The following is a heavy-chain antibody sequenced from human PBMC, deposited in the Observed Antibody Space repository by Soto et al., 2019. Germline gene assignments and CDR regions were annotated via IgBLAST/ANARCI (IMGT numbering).Heavy chain of an antibody. CDR3: XXXXXXGANTDACDV. Sequence: QGQLVQSGAEVKKPGASVKVSCKASGYAFSSHGISRVRQAPGQGLEWVGRINTYNGNLNYAQKFQGRVTMTTDTXXXXXXXXXXXXXXXXXXXXXXXXXXXXGANTDACDVWGQGTTVIVSS. CDR2: INTYNGNL. V-gene: IGHV1-18*01. D-gene: IGHD1-26*01. CDR1: GYAFSSHG. J-gene: IGHJ3*01.